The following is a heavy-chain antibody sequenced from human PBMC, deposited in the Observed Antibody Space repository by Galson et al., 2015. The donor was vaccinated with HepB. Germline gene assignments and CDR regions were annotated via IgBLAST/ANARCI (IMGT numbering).Heavy chain of an antibody. CDR2: IYYSGST. CDR3: AATFGIAAAPYYFDY. CDR1: GGSNSSYY. J-gene: IGHJ4*02. Sequence: TLSLTCTVSGGSNSSYYWSWIRQPPGKGLEWIGYIYYSGSTNYNPSLKSRVTISVDTSKNQFSLKLSSVTAADTAVYYCAATFGIAAAPYYFDYWGQGTLVTVSS. V-gene: IGHV4-59*01. D-gene: IGHD6-13*01.